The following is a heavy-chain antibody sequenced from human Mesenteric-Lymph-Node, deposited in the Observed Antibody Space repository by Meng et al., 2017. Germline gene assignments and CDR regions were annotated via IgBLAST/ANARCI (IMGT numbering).Heavy chain of an antibody. Sequence: GESLKISCAASGFTFSSYWMSWVRQAPGKGLEWVANIKQDGSEKYYVDSVKGRFTISRDNAKNSLYLQMNSLKTEDTGVYYCTTAGSTWLARGYWGQGTLVTVSS. CDR2: IKQDGSEK. CDR1: GFTFSSYW. J-gene: IGHJ4*02. V-gene: IGHV3-7*03. D-gene: IGHD2-2*01. CDR3: TTAGSTWLARGY.